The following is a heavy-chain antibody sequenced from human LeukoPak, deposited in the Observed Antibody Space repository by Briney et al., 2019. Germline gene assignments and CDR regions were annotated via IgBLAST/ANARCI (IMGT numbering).Heavy chain of an antibody. J-gene: IGHJ3*02. V-gene: IGHV3-33*01. CDR3: TTDGVVTADAFDI. CDR2: IWYDGSNK. D-gene: IGHD2-21*02. CDR1: GFTFSSYG. Sequence: GRSLRLSCAASGFTFSSYGMHWVRQAPGKGLEWVAVIWYDGSNKYYAAPVKGRFTISRDDSKNTLYLQMNSLKTEDTAVYYCTTDGVVTADAFDIWGQGTMVTVSS.